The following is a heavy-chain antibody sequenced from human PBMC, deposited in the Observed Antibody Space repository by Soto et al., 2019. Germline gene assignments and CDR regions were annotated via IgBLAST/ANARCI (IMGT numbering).Heavy chain of an antibody. D-gene: IGHD1-26*01. V-gene: IGHV5-51*01. CDR2: IYPDDSYT. J-gene: IGHJ6*02. CDR3: ARFSGSLHYYYYYAMDV. CDR1: GYSFTTYW. Sequence: GESLKISCKGSGYSFTTYWIGWVRQMPGKGLEWMDIIYPDDSYTRYSPSFQGLVTISADRSISTAYLQWSSLRASDTAMYYCARFSGSLHYYYYYAMDVWGQGTTVTVSS.